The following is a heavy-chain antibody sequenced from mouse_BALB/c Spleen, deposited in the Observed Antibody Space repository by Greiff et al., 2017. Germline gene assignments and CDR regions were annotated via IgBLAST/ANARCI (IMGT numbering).Heavy chain of an antibody. CDR3: ARINWDVKGYFDY. V-gene: IGHV2-6-7*01. D-gene: IGHD4-1*01. CDR1: GFSLTGYG. Sequence: VKLVESGPGLVAPSQSLSITCTVSGFSLTGYGVNWVRQPPGKGLEWLGMIWGDGSTDYNSALKSRLSISKDNSKSQVFLKMNSLQTDDTARYYCARINWDVKGYFDYWGQGTTLTVSS. CDR2: IWGDGST. J-gene: IGHJ2*01.